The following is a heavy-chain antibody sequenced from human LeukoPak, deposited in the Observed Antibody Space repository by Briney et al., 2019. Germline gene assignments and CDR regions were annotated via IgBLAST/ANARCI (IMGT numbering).Heavy chain of an antibody. V-gene: IGHV3-30*02. CDR3: AKPQAAGQQLIAFDI. D-gene: IGHD6-13*01. CDR2: IRYDGSNK. J-gene: IGHJ3*02. CDR1: GFTFSSYG. Sequence: GGSLRLSCAASGFTFSSYGMHWVRQAPGKGLEWVAFIRYDGSNKYYADSVKGRFTISRDNSKNTLYLQMNSLRAEDTAVYYCAKPQAAGQQLIAFDIWGQGTMVTVSS.